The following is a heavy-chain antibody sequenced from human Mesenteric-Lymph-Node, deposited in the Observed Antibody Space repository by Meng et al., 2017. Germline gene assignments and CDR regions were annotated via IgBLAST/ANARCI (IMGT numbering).Heavy chain of an antibody. D-gene: IGHD3-10*02. Sequence: QVQPSQPGPGRVKPSLTLSIATRVSGDRFPSNSSAWNCIRQSPSKGLWWQGRTYYRSKYDIDHALSVNSRITINPETSKNQFSLQLNSVTPEHTAIYYCARDWGDVRVGCDFWGQGTLVTVSS. CDR2: TYYRSKYDI. J-gene: IGHJ4*02. CDR1: GDRFPSNSSA. V-gene: IGHV6-1*01. CDR3: ARDWGDVRVGCDF.